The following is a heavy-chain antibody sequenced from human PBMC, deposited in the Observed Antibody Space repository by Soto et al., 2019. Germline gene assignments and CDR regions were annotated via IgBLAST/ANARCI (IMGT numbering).Heavy chain of an antibody. Sequence: QVQLVQSGAEVKKPGASVKVSCKASGYTFTSYGISWVRQAPGQGLEWMGWISAYNGNTNYAQKLQGGVTRTTDTSTSTAYMELRSLRSDDTAVYYCARDWAVQWELLNWFDPWGQGTLVTVSS. CDR3: ARDWAVQWELLNWFDP. D-gene: IGHD1-26*01. CDR1: GYTFTSYG. V-gene: IGHV1-18*01. CDR2: ISAYNGNT. J-gene: IGHJ5*02.